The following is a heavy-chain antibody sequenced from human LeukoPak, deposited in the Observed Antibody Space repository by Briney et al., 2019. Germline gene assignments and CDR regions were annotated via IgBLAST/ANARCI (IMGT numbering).Heavy chain of an antibody. V-gene: IGHV1-2*06. CDR2: INPNNGGT. Sequence: GASVKVSCKASGYTFTGYYMHWVRQAPGQGLEWMGRINPNNGGTNYAQKFQGRVTMTGDTFISTAYMELSSLRSDDTAVYYCTRESGSYHGNDYWGQGTLVTVSS. CDR1: GYTFTGYY. J-gene: IGHJ4*02. D-gene: IGHD1-26*01. CDR3: TRESGSYHGNDY.